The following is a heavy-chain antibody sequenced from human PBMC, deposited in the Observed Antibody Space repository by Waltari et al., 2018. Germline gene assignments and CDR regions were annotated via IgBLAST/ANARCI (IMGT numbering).Heavy chain of an antibody. CDR3: ANFVVVPAATIDY. J-gene: IGHJ4*02. D-gene: IGHD2-2*01. V-gene: IGHV3-7*01. CDR1: GFTFSSYW. Sequence: EVQLVESGGGLVQPGGSLRLSCAASGFTFSSYWMSWVRQAPGKGLEWVANIKQDGSEKHYVDSVKGRFTISRDNAKNSLYLQMNSLRAEDTAVYYCANFVVVPAATIDYWGQGTLVTVSS. CDR2: IKQDGSEK.